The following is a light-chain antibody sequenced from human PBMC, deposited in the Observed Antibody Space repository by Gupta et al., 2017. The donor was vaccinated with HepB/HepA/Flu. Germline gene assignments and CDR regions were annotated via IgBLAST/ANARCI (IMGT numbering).Light chain of an antibody. Sequence: SSALTQDPAVSVALGQSVSITCQGDSRSIYYASWYQQQPGQAPVLVIYVNNNRPSGIPDRFSGSSSGNTASLTITGAQAEDEADYYCNARDSSGNPVFGGGTKLTVL. CDR1: SRSIYY. CDR3: NARDSSGNPV. V-gene: IGLV3-19*01. CDR2: VNN. J-gene: IGLJ2*01.